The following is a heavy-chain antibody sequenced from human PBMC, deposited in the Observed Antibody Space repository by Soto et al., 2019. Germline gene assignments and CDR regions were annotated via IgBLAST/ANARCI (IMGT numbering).Heavy chain of an antibody. Sequence: SVKVSCKASGGTFSSYAISWVRQAPGQGLEWMGGIIPIFGTANYAQKFQGRVTITADESTSTAYMELSSLRSEDTAVYYCARGCGGDCYSPVHNWFDPWGEGTLVTVSS. CDR2: IIPIFGTA. CDR1: GGTFSSYA. V-gene: IGHV1-69*13. CDR3: ARGCGGDCYSPVHNWFDP. J-gene: IGHJ5*02. D-gene: IGHD2-21*02.